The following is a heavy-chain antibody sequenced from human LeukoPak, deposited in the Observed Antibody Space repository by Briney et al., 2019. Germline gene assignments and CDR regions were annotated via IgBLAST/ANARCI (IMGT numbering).Heavy chain of an antibody. Sequence: SETLSLTCTVSGGSISSYYWSWIRQPPGKGLEWIGYIYYSGSTNYNPSLKSRVTISVDTSKNQFSLKLSSVTAADTAVYYCARVGYYDFWSGLIPHTYYMDVWGKGTTVTVSS. CDR2: IYYSGST. CDR3: ARVGYYDFWSGLIPHTYYMDV. CDR1: GGSISSYY. D-gene: IGHD3-3*01. J-gene: IGHJ6*03. V-gene: IGHV4-59*08.